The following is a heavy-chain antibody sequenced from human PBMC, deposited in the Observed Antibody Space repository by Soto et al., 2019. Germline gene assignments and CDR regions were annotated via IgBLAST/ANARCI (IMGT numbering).Heavy chain of an antibody. J-gene: IGHJ4*02. D-gene: IGHD3-9*01. CDR2: ISRSGNST. CDR1: GLSFSSYA. V-gene: IGHV3-23*01. CDR3: AKDAKILDWLPTSSDFDF. Sequence: EVQVLESGGGLAQPGRSLRLSCAVSGLSFSSYAMTWVRQSPGKGLEWVSSISRSGNSTYSADSVRGRFTISRDNSKNTLYLQLNSLRAEDTAVYYCAKDAKILDWLPTSSDFDFWGQGTLVTVSS.